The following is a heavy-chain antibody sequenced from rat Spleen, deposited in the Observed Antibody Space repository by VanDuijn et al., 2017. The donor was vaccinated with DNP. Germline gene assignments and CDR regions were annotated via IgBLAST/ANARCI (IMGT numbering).Heavy chain of an antibody. D-gene: IGHD1-6*01. Sequence: EVQLVESGGGLVQPGNSLKLSCAASGFTFSDYAMAWVRQSPKRGLEWVATIIYDGSSSFYRDSVKGRFTISRNNAKSTLYLQMDSLRSEDTATYYCARHGLYYGSNWFAYWGRGTLVTVSS. CDR1: GFTFSDYA. V-gene: IGHV5-17*01. CDR2: IIYDGSSS. J-gene: IGHJ3*01. CDR3: ARHGLYYGSNWFAY.